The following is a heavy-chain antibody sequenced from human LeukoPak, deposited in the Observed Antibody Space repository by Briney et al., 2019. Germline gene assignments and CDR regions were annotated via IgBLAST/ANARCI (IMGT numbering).Heavy chain of an antibody. CDR1: GFTFSSYA. CDR3: AKGTMVSWYFDL. CDR2: ISYDGSNK. V-gene: IGHV3-30-3*01. D-gene: IGHD3-10*01. Sequence: PGGSLRLSCAASGFTFSSYAMHWVRQAPGKGLEWVAVISYDGSNKYYADSVKGRFTISRDNSKNTLYLQMHSLRAEDAAIYSCAKGTMVSWYFDLWGRGTLVTVSS. J-gene: IGHJ2*01.